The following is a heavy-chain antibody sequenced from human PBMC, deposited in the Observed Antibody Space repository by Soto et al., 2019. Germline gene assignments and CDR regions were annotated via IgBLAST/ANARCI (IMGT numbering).Heavy chain of an antibody. Sequence: QVQLVQSGAEVKKPGSSVKVSCKASGGTFSSYTISWVRQAPGQGLEWMGRIIPILGIANYAQKFQGRVTITADKSTSTAYMALSSLRSEDTAVYYCARHPGIAAAGTDYWGQGSLVTVSS. CDR1: GGTFSSYT. CDR2: IIPILGIA. J-gene: IGHJ4*02. D-gene: IGHD6-13*01. CDR3: ARHPGIAAAGTDY. V-gene: IGHV1-69*02.